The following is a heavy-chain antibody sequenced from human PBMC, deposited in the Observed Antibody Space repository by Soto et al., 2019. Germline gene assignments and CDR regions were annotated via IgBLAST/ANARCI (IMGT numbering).Heavy chain of an antibody. V-gene: IGHV4-59*08. CDR3: VRQGFGALPGLVDV. CDR2: VNDGWGA. Sequence: QVHLQQSGPGLVKPSETLSLSCTISGASISNYYWSWIRQVPGKGMEWIGYVNDGWGADYNPSLRCRVAVPPATSKSLLSLKLTSVTATDPAVYYCVRQGFGALPGLVDVWGQGTTVTVSS. D-gene: IGHD3-10*01. J-gene: IGHJ6*02. CDR1: GASISNYY.